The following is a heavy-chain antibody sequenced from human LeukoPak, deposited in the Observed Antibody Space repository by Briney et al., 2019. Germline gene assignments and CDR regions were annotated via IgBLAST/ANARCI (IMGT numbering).Heavy chain of an antibody. CDR2: IYYSGYT. J-gene: IGHJ6*03. V-gene: IGHV4-59*08. Sequence: SETLSLTCTVSGGSISSYYWSWIRQPPGKGLEWIGYIYYSGYTNYNPSLKSRVTISVDTSKNQFSLKLSSVTAADTAVYYCARRRTTVVPSLGYYYYYMDVWGKGTTVTISS. CDR1: GGSISSYY. D-gene: IGHD4-23*01. CDR3: ARRRTTVVPSLGYYYYYMDV.